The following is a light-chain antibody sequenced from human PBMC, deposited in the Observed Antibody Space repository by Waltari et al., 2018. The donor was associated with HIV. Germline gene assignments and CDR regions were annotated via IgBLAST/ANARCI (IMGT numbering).Light chain of an antibody. J-gene: IGLJ3*02. CDR2: LNSDGSH. V-gene: IGLV4-69*01. Sequence: QLVLTQSPSASASLGASVKFTCTLRSGHSNYDIAWHQQQPEKGPRYLMKLNSDGSHSKGDVIPDRFSGSSSGAERYLSISSLLSEDEADYYCQTWDTGIRVFGGGTKLTVL. CDR1: SGHSNYD. CDR3: QTWDTGIRV.